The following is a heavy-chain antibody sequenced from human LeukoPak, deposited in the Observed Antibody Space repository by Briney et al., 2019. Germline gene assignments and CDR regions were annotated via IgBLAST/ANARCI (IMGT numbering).Heavy chain of an antibody. V-gene: IGHV1-24*01. D-gene: IGHD1-7*01. Sequence: ASVKVSCKVSGYTLTELSMHWVRQAPGKGLEWMGGFDPEDGETIYAQKFQGRVTMTEDTSTDTAYMELSSLRSEDTAVYYCARDHWNYGDFDYWGQGTLVTVSS. CDR3: ARDHWNYGDFDY. J-gene: IGHJ4*02. CDR1: GYTLTELS. CDR2: FDPEDGET.